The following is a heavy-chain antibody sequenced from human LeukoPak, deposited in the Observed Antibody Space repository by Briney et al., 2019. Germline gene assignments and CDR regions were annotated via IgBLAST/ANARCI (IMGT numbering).Heavy chain of an antibody. Sequence: PGGSLRLSCAASGFTFSSYAMSWVRQAPGKGLEWVSAISGSGGSTYYADSVKGRFTISRDNSKNTLYLQINSLRAEDTAVYYCAKDTQPFTMVRGGLDYWGQGTLVTVSS. D-gene: IGHD3-10*01. V-gene: IGHV3-23*01. J-gene: IGHJ4*02. CDR2: ISGSGGST. CDR3: AKDTQPFTMVRGGLDY. CDR1: GFTFSSYA.